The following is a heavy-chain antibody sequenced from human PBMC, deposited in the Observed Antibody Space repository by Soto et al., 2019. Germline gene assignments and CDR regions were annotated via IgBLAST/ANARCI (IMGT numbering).Heavy chain of an antibody. CDR3: ARDTYYDFPSLSRYGMDV. CDR1: GFTFSSYW. V-gene: IGHV3-7*03. Sequence: PGGSLRLSCAASGFTFSSYWMSWVRQAPGKGLEWVANIKQDGSEKYYVDSVKGRFTISRDNAKNSLYLQMNSLRAEDTAVCYCARDTYYDFPSLSRYGMDVWGQGTTVTVSS. D-gene: IGHD3-3*01. J-gene: IGHJ6*02. CDR2: IKQDGSEK.